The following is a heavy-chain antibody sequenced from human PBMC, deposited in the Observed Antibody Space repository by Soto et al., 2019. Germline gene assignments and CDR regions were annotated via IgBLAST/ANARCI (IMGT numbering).Heavy chain of an antibody. CDR1: RFIFTAYF. J-gene: IGHJ5*02. CDR2: INPNNGAT. CDR3: ASHVPGARFDP. D-gene: IGHD6-6*01. V-gene: IGHV1-2*02. Sequence: QVQLVQSGAEVKKPGASVKVSCKAPRFIFTAYFMHGVRQAPGQGLECMGWINPNNGATHYGLSFQGRVTMTRDTSISTAYMELSSLRSDDTAVYYCASHVPGARFDPWGQGTLVIVSS.